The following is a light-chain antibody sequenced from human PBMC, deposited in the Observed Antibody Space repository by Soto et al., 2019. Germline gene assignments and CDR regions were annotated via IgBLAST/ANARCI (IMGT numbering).Light chain of an antibody. CDR1: QTVTSNF. CDR3: QQYGSSPRT. Sequence: VLTKYPGTLSLSPGERSTLSCMASQTVTSNFLAWYQEKPGQAPRLLIYGASSRATGIPDRFSGSGSGTDFTLTISRLEPEDFALYYCQQYGSSPRTFGQGAKVDIK. J-gene: IGKJ1*01. CDR2: GAS. V-gene: IGKV3-20*01.